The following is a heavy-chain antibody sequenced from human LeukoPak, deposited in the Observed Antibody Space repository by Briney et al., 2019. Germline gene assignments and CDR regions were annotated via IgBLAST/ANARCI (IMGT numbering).Heavy chain of an antibody. Sequence: GGSLRLSCAASGFTFSDYYMSWIRQAPGKGLEWVSYISGSGSTIYYADSVKGRFTISRDNAKNSLYLQMNSLRAEDTAVYYCARHEKPYQLLWYDAFDIWGQGTMVTVSS. CDR2: ISGSGSTI. V-gene: IGHV3-11*01. CDR3: ARHEKPYQLLWYDAFDI. D-gene: IGHD2-2*01. J-gene: IGHJ3*02. CDR1: GFTFSDYY.